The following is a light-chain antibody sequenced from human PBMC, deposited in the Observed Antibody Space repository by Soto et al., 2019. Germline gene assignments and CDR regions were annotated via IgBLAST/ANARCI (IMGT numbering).Light chain of an antibody. CDR3: QQYNSYPNT. J-gene: IGKJ2*01. CDR1: QSVCSW. CDR2: DAS. V-gene: IGKV1-5*01. Sequence: IQMTQSPSTLSASVGDRVTITCRASQSVCSWLAWYQQKPGKAPKLLIYDASNLESGVPSTFGGSGSGTEFTLTISSLQPDDVATYFCQQYNSYPNTFGQGTKVDIK.